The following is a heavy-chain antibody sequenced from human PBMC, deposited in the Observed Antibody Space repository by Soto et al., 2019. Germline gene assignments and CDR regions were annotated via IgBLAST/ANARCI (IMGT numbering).Heavy chain of an antibody. CDR2: ISSSSSYT. V-gene: IGHV3-11*06. J-gene: IGHJ3*02. CDR1: GFTFSDYY. Sequence: GGSLRLSCAASGFTFSDYYMSWIRQAPGKGLEWVSYISSSSSYTNYADSVKGRFTISRDNAKNSLYLQMNSLRAEDTAVYYCARAVPVHSYDRDIWGQGTMVTVSS. CDR3: ARAVPVHSYDRDI. D-gene: IGHD3-22*01.